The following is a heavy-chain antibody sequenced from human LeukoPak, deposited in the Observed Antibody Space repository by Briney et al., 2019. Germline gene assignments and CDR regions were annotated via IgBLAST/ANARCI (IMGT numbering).Heavy chain of an antibody. V-gene: IGHV3-7*04. D-gene: IGHD7-27*01. CDR1: GLTFSSYW. J-gene: IGHJ3*02. CDR3: ARINWGLKAFDI. CDR2: IKQDGSEK. Sequence: GGSLRLSCAASGLTFSSYWMSWVRQAPGKGLEWVANIKQDGSEKYCVESVKGRFTISRDNAKNSLFLQMKSLRAEDTAVYYCARINWGLKAFDIWGQGTMVTVSS.